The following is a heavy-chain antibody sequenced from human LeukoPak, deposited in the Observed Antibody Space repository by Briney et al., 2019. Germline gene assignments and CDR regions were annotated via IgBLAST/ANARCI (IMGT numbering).Heavy chain of an antibody. V-gene: IGHV1-18*04. D-gene: IGHD2-2*01. CDR1: GYTFTSYG. CDR3: AREVVVPAASYWYFDL. Sequence: ASVKVSCKASGYTFTSYGISWVRQARGQGLEWMGWISAYNGNTNYAQKLQGRVTMTTDTSTSTAYMELRSLRSDDTAVYYCAREVVVPAASYWYFDLWGRGTLVTVSS. J-gene: IGHJ2*01. CDR2: ISAYNGNT.